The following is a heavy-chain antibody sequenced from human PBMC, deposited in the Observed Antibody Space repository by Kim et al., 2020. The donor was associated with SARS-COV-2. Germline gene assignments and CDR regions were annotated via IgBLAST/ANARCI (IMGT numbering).Heavy chain of an antibody. D-gene: IGHD6-13*01. CDR3: TRDSSSWVVGNKFDY. Sequence: GGSLRLSCTASGFTFGDYAMSWVRQAPGKGLEWVGFIRSKAYGGTTEYAASVKGRFTISRDDSKSIAYLQMNSLKTEDTAVYYCTRDSSSWVVGNKFDYWGQGTLVTVSS. V-gene: IGHV3-49*04. CDR1: GFTFGDYA. CDR2: IRSKAYGGTT. J-gene: IGHJ4*02.